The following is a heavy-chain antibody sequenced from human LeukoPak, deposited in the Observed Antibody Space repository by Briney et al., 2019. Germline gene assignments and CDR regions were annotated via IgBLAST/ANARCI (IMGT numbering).Heavy chain of an antibody. J-gene: IGHJ4*02. CDR2: INSDGSWT. CDR1: GFSFSTYD. CDR3: VSFYETY. V-gene: IGHV3-74*01. D-gene: IGHD2/OR15-2a*01. Sequence: GGSLRLSCVASGFSFSTYDMYWVRQAAGRGLEWVSHINSDGSWTSYADSVKGRFTISKDNAKNTVYLQMNSLRAEDTAVYYCVSFYETYWGRGTLVTVSS.